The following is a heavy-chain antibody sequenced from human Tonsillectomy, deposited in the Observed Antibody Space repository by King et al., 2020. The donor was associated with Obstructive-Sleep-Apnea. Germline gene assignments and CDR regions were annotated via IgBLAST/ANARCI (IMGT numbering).Heavy chain of an antibody. Sequence: VQLVESGGGLVQPGGSLRLSCGASGFTFSTYAMTCVRQAPGMGLEWGSTISATGYNPYYTDSVKGRFTLSRDNSKNTLYLQRNSLRAEDTAVYYCAKALTGAAHFDHWGQGTLVTVSS. CDR1: GFTFSTYA. D-gene: IGHD6-13*01. CDR2: ISATGYNP. J-gene: IGHJ4*02. V-gene: IGHV3-23*04. CDR3: AKALTGAAHFDH.